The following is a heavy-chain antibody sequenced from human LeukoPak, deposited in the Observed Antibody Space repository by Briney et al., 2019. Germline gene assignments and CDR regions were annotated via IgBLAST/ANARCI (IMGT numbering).Heavy chain of an antibody. CDR3: AKGLTIFGVVTGDY. CDR2: ISGSGTSP. V-gene: IGHV3-23*01. CDR1: GFTFSNYA. D-gene: IGHD3-3*01. J-gene: IGHJ4*02. Sequence: QTGGSLRLSCAASGFTFSNYAMIWVRQAPGKGLEWVSAISGSGTSPYYIDSVKGRFTISRDNSKNTLYLQMQNLRAEDTAVYYCAKGLTIFGVVTGDYWGQGTLVTVSS.